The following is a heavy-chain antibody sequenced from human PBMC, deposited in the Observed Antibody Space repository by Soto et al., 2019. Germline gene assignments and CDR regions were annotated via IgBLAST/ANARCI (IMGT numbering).Heavy chain of an antibody. Sequence: QVQLVESGGGVVQPGRSLRLSCAASGFTFSSYYMHWVRQAPGKVLEWVAVISYDGSNKYYADSVKGRFTISRDNSKNTLYLQMNSLTAEDTAVYYCAKGEYDYVWGSDRQNWFDPWGQGTLVTGSS. CDR3: AKGEYDYVWGSDRQNWFDP. CDR1: GFTFSSYY. D-gene: IGHD3-16*02. CDR2: ISYDGSNK. V-gene: IGHV3-30*18. J-gene: IGHJ5*02.